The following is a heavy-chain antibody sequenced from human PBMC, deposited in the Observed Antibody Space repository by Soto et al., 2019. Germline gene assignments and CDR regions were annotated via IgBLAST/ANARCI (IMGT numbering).Heavy chain of an antibody. V-gene: IGHV4-59*08. J-gene: IGHJ4*02. CDR2: IYYSGST. CDR1: GGSISSYY. D-gene: IGHD3-10*01. Sequence: PSETLSLTCTVSGGSISSYYWSWIRQPPGKGLEWIGYIYYSGSTNYNPSLKSRVTISVDTSKNQFSLKLRPVTAADTAVYYCARLKAMGSGNYYDFDYWGQGTLGTVSS. CDR3: ARLKAMGSGNYYDFDY.